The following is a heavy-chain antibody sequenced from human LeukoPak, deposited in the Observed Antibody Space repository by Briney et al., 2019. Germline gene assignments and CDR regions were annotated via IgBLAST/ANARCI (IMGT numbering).Heavy chain of an antibody. D-gene: IGHD2/OR15-2a*01. CDR3: ARAWSWMTTWAFDI. J-gene: IGHJ3*02. CDR1: GFTFSSYW. CDR2: IKQDGSEK. V-gene: IGHV3-7*01. Sequence: GGSLRLSCAASGFTFSSYWMSWVRQAPGKGLEWVANIKQDGSEKYYVDSVKGRFTISRDNAKNSLYLQMNSLRAEDTAVYYCARAWSWMTTWAFDIWGQGTMVTVSS.